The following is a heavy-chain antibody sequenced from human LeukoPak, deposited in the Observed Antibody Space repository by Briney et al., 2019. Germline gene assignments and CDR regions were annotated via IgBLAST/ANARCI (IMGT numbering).Heavy chain of an antibody. Sequence: SETLSLTCAVYGGSFSGYYWSWIRQPPGKGLEWIGEINHSGSTNYNPSLKSRVTISVDTSKNQFSLKLSSVTAADTAVYYCARAGGYSYGYYVYWGQGTLVTVSS. CDR3: ARAGGYSYGYYVY. D-gene: IGHD5-18*01. CDR2: INHSGST. CDR1: GGSFSGYY. J-gene: IGHJ4*02. V-gene: IGHV4-34*01.